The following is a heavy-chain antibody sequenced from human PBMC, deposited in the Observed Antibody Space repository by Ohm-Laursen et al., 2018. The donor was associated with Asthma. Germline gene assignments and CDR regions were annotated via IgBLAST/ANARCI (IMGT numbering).Heavy chain of an antibody. V-gene: IGHV3-23*01. CDR1: GFTFSSYT. CDR2: ISGLDNGAYT. J-gene: IGHJ4*02. Sequence: GSLRLSCAASGFTFSSYTMNWVRQAPGKGLEWVSIISGLDNGAYTYYADSVRGRFTISRDNSKSTLFLQMNNLRAEDTAVYYCAWMPTHRIVPELNYFDYWGQGTLVTVSS. D-gene: IGHD1-7*01. CDR3: AWMPTHRIVPELNYFDY.